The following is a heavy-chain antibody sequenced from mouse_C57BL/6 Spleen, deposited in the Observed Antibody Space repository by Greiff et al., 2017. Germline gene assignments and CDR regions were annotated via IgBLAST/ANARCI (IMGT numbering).Heavy chain of an antibody. CDR3: ARGGIYYDYDEDAMDY. V-gene: IGHV5-4*01. J-gene: IGHJ4*01. CDR2: ISDGGSYT. Sequence: EVHLVESGGGLVKPGGSLKLSCAASGFTFSSYAMSWVRQTPEKRLEWVATISDGGSYTYYTDNVKGRFTMSRDNAKNNLYLQMSHLKSEDTAMYYCARGGIYYDYDEDAMDYWGQGTSVTVSS. CDR1: GFTFSSYA. D-gene: IGHD2-4*01.